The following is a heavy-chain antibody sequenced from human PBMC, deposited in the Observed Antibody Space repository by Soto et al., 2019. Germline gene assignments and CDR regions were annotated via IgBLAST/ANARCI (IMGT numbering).Heavy chain of an antibody. Sequence: QVQLVESGGGVVQPGRSLRLSCAASGFTFSSYGMHWVRQAPGKGLAWVAVIWYDGSNKYYADSLKGRFTISRDNSKNTLYLQMNSLRAEDTAVYYCARGTSFLGWRSAFDIWGQGTMVTVSS. D-gene: IGHD2-8*02. CDR3: ARGTSFLGWRSAFDI. J-gene: IGHJ3*02. CDR2: IWYDGSNK. V-gene: IGHV3-33*01. CDR1: GFTFSSYG.